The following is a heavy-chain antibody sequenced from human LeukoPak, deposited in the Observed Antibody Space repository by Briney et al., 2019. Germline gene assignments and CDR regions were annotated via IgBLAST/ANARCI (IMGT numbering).Heavy chain of an antibody. CDR2: INNSGGWT. CDR1: GFTFGIYA. J-gene: IGHJ4*02. CDR3: AKDVGLLTGYFDY. V-gene: IGHV3-23*01. Sequence: TGGSLRLSCAASGFTFGIYALSWVRQAPGKGLEWVAAINNSGGWTYYADSVKGRFTISRDNSKNTLYLQMNSLRAEDTAVYYCAKDVGLLTGYFDYWGQGTLVTVSS. D-gene: IGHD3-9*01.